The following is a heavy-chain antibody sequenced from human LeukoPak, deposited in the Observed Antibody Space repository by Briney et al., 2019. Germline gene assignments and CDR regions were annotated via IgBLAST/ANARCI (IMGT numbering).Heavy chain of an antibody. CDR3: AKRIAVPDTGGFDV. CDR1: GFTFTNYP. V-gene: IGHV3-23*01. D-gene: IGHD6-19*01. CDR2: IIDSGRT. J-gene: IGHJ3*01. Sequence: GGSLRLSCAASGFTFTNYPMSWVRQAPGKGLEWVSRIIDSGRTYYTDSVKGRFTISRDNSKNTLYLQMNSLRAEDTAVCYCAKRIAVPDTGGFDVWGQGTMVTVSS.